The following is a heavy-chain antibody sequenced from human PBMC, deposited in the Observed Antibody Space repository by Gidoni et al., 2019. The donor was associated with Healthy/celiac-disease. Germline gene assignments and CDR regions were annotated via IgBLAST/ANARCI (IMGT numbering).Heavy chain of an antibody. CDR1: GFTFSSYG. Sequence: QVQLVESGGGVVQPGRSLRLSCPASGFTFSSYGMHWVRQAPGKGLEWVAVISYDGSNKYYADSVKGRFTISRDNSKNTLYLQMNSLRAEDTAVYYCANSRDGVYWGQGTLVTVSS. D-gene: IGHD3-10*01. CDR2: ISYDGSNK. J-gene: IGHJ4*02. V-gene: IGHV3-30*18. CDR3: ANSRDGVY.